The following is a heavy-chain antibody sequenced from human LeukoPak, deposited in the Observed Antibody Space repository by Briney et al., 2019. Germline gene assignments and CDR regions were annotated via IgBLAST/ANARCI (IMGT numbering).Heavy chain of an antibody. CDR1: GFTFSSYS. CDR2: ISSSSSYI. CDR3: AREYSKDFDY. J-gene: IGHJ4*02. D-gene: IGHD4-11*01. Sequence: PGGSLRLSCAASGFTFSSYSMNWVRQAPGKGLEWVSSISSSSSYIYYADSVKGRFTISRDNAKNSLYQQMNSLRAEDTAVYYCAREYSKDFDYWGQGTLVTVSS. V-gene: IGHV3-21*01.